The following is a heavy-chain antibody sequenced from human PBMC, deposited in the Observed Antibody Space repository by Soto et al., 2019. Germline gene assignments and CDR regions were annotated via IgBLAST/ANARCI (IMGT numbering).Heavy chain of an antibody. CDR3: ITVFEY. CDR2: IDGVGTGT. J-gene: IGHJ4*02. D-gene: IGHD1-20*01. Sequence: PRLSCAASGFTFTNYWMHWVRQVPGKGLVWVSRIDGVGTGTSYSDSVRGRFTISRDNAENMLYLQMNSLRAEDTDVYYCITVFEYWGQGTLVTVSS. V-gene: IGHV3-74*01. CDR1: GFTFTNYW.